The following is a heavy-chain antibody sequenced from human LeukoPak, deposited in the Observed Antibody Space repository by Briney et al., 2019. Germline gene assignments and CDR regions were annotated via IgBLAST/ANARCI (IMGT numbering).Heavy chain of an antibody. V-gene: IGHV4-59*01. CDR3: ARAAPGVWGSYRSYYGMDV. CDR1: GGSINSYY. D-gene: IGHD3-16*02. CDR2: IYYSGST. J-gene: IGHJ6*02. Sequence: SETLSLTCTVSGGSINSYYWSWIRQPPGKGLEWIGYIYYSGSTNYNPSLKSRVTISVDTSKNQFSLKLSSVTAADTAVYYCARAAPGVWGSYRSYYGMDVWGQGTTVTVSS.